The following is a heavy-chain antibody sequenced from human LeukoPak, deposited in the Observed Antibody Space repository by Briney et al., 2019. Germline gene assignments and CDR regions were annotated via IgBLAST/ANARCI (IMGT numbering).Heavy chain of an antibody. D-gene: IGHD3-3*01. CDR2: INPSGGST. Sequence: GASVKVSCKASGYTFTSYYMHWVRQAPGQGLEWMGVINPSGGSTSYAQKFQGRVTMTRDTSTSTVYMELSSLRSEDTAVYYCARVPLGVTIFGVVTTLYYYYYGMDVWGQGTTVTVSS. J-gene: IGHJ6*02. CDR3: ARVPLGVTIFGVVTTLYYYYYGMDV. CDR1: GYTFTSYY. V-gene: IGHV1-46*01.